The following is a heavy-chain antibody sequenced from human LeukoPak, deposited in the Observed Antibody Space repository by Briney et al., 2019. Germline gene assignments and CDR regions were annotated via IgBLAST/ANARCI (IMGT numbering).Heavy chain of an antibody. J-gene: IGHJ4*02. V-gene: IGHV5-51*01. Sequence: GESLKISCKGSGYSFTNYWIGWVRQIPGKGLEWMGIIYPSDSDTRYSPSFQGQVTISADKSISTAYLQWSSLKASDTAMYYCARGYSYADFHYWGQGTLVTVSS. D-gene: IGHD5-18*01. CDR3: ARGYSYADFHY. CDR2: IYPSDSDT. CDR1: GYSFTNYW.